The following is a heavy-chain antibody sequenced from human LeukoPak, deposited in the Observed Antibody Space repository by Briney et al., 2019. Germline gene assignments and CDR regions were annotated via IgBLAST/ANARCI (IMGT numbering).Heavy chain of an antibody. CDR1: GFTVSSNY. CDR3: ARQSRSYYYDSSGWDAFDI. CDR2: IYSGGST. V-gene: IGHV3-53*01. Sequence: GGSLRLSCAASGFTVSSNYMSWVRQAPGKGLEWVSVIYSGGSTYYADSVKGRFTIPRDNSKNTLYLQMNSLRAEDTAVYYCARQSRSYYYDSSGWDAFDIWGQGTMVTVSS. J-gene: IGHJ3*02. D-gene: IGHD3-22*01.